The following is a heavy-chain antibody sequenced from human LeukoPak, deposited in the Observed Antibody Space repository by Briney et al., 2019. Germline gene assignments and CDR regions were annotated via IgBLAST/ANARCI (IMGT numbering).Heavy chain of an antibody. J-gene: IGHJ4*02. CDR2: LNRDGSST. Sequence: GGSLRLSCAASGFTFSSYWMHWVRQAPGKGLVWVSRLNRDGSSTNYADSVKGRFTISRDNAKNTLYLQMNSLRVEDTAVYYCARDHYGYNPIDYWGQGTLVTVSS. D-gene: IGHD5-24*01. CDR3: ARDHYGYNPIDY. CDR1: GFTFSSYW. V-gene: IGHV3-74*01.